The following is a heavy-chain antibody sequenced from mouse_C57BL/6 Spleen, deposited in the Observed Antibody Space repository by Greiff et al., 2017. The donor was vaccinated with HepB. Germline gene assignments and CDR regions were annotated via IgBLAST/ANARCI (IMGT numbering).Heavy chain of an antibody. CDR1: GFNIKDYY. D-gene: IGHD2-5*01. CDR2: IDPEDGET. Sequence: EVKLVESGAELVKPGASVKLSCTASGFNIKDYYMHWVKQRTEQGLEWIGRIDPEDGETKYAPKFQGKATITADTSSNTAYLQLSSLTSEDTAVYYCARYPYSNYGYWYFDVWGTGTTVTVSS. V-gene: IGHV14-2*01. J-gene: IGHJ1*03. CDR3: ARYPYSNYGYWYFDV.